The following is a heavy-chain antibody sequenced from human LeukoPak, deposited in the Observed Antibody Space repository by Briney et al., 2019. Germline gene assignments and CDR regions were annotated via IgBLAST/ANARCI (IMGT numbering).Heavy chain of an antibody. V-gene: IGHV3-48*04. CDR2: ISSSSSTI. Sequence: GGSLRLSCAASGFTFSSYSMNWVRQAPGKGLEWVSYISSSSSTIYYADSVKGRFTISRDNAKNSLYLQMNSLKTEDTAVYYCTRPSGSGSYYRDRWFDPWGQGTLVTVSS. CDR1: GFTFSSYS. J-gene: IGHJ5*02. CDR3: TRPSGSGSYYRDRWFDP. D-gene: IGHD3-10*01.